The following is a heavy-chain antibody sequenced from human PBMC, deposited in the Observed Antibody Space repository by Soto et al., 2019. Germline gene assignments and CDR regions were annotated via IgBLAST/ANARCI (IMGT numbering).Heavy chain of an antibody. Sequence: SETLSLTCTVSGGSVSSGTYYWSWIRQPPGKGLEWIGYIYYTGRTNYNPSLKSRVTISVDASKNQFSLKLSSVTAADTAVYYCARTVGPGLTGYFDYWGQGTLVTVSS. D-gene: IGHD1-1*01. CDR1: GGSVSSGTYY. J-gene: IGHJ4*02. CDR2: IYYTGRT. V-gene: IGHV4-61*01. CDR3: ARTVGPGLTGYFDY.